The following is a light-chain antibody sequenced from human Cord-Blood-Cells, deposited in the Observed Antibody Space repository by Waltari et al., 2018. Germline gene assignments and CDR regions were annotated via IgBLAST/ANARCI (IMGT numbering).Light chain of an antibody. CDR1: SSYVGGYNH. V-gene: IGLV2-14*01. CDR3: SSYTSSSTWV. CDR2: DVS. Sequence: QSALTHPASVSGLPGKSITISCTGTSSYVGGYNHVHWYQQHPGKAPKLMIYDVSNLPSGVSNRFSGSKSGNTASLTISGLQAEDEADYYCSSYTSSSTWVFGGGTKLTVL. J-gene: IGLJ3*02.